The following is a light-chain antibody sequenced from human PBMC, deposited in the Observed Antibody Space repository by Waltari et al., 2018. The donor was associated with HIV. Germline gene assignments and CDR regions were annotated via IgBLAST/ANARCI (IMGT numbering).Light chain of an antibody. CDR2: EVS. V-gene: IGLV2-14*01. J-gene: IGLJ2*01. Sequence: QSALTQPASVSGSPRQSITISCTGTSNDVGGYDYVSWYQHRPGTAPKLMIYEVSHRTSGVSNRFSGSKSGNTASLTISGLRAEDEADYYCSSYTTGRTMVFGGGTKVTVL. CDR1: SNDVGGYDY. CDR3: SSYTTGRTMV.